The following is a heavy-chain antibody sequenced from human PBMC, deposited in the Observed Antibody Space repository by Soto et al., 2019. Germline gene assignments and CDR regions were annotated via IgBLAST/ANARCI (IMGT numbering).Heavy chain of an antibody. J-gene: IGHJ4*02. CDR3: ARRPHCSGGICYYGLDN. V-gene: IGHV1-8*01. Sequence: ASVKVSCKASGYTFTNSDINWVRQAPGQSLEWMGWMNPDSGHAAYAQKFQGRVTLTTSTSTSTVYMEMRSLGSEDTAVYYCARRPHCSGGICYYGLDNWGQGTLVTVSS. D-gene: IGHD2-15*01. CDR2: MNPDSGHA. CDR1: GYTFTNSD.